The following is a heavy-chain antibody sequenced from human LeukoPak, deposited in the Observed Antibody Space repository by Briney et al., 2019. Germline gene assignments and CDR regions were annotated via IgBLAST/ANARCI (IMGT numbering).Heavy chain of an antibody. CDR3: AKDLDYYGSGSYDFDY. CDR2: ISGSGGST. Sequence: GGSLRLSCAASGFTFRSYAMSWVRQAPGKGLEWVSAISGSGGSTYYADSVKGRFTISRDNSKNTLYPQMNSLRAEDTAVYYCAKDLDYYGSGSYDFDYWGQGTLVTVSS. J-gene: IGHJ4*02. CDR1: GFTFRSYA. V-gene: IGHV3-23*01. D-gene: IGHD3-10*01.